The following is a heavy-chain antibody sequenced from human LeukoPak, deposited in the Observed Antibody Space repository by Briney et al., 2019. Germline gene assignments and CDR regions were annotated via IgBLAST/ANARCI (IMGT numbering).Heavy chain of an antibody. Sequence: GGSLRLSCAASGFTFSSYGMHWVRQAPGKGLEWVAFIRYDGSNKYYAGSVKGRFTISRDNSKNTLYLQMNSLRAEDTAVYYCAKDGEITGTTWGADYWGQGTLVTVSS. CDR1: GFTFSSYG. D-gene: IGHD1-20*01. CDR2: IRYDGSNK. CDR3: AKDGEITGTTWGADY. J-gene: IGHJ4*02. V-gene: IGHV3-30*02.